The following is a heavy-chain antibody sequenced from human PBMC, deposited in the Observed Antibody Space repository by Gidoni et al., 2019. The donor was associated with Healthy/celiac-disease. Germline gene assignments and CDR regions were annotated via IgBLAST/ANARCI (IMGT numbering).Heavy chain of an antibody. Sequence: EVQLLESGGGLVQPGGSLRLSCAASGFTFSSSAMSWVRQAPGKGLEWVSAIRGSGGSTYYAASVKGRFTISRDNSKNTLYLQMNSRRAEDTAVYYCAKDLVVSGWRDWGQGTLVTVSS. CDR2: IRGSGGST. V-gene: IGHV3-23*01. J-gene: IGHJ4*02. CDR3: AKDLVVSGWRD. CDR1: GFTFSSSA. D-gene: IGHD6-19*01.